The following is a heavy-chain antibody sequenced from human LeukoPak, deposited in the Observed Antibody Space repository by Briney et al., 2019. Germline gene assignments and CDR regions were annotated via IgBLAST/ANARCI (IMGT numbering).Heavy chain of an antibody. J-gene: IGHJ3*02. Sequence: PGRSLRLSCAASGFTFSSYAMSWVRQAPGKGLEWVSAISGSGGSTYYADSVKGRFTISRDNSKNTLYLQMNSLRAEDTAVYYCAKDRPYYDSSGYSPLCDAFDIWGQGTMVTVSS. D-gene: IGHD3-22*01. CDR1: GFTFSSYA. CDR3: AKDRPYYDSSGYSPLCDAFDI. CDR2: ISGSGGST. V-gene: IGHV3-23*01.